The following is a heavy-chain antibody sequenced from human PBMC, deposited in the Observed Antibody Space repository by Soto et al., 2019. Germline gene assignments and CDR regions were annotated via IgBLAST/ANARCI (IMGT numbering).Heavy chain of an antibody. CDR2: ISAYNGNT. J-gene: IGHJ6*03. D-gene: IGHD2-15*01. V-gene: IGHV1-18*01. Sequence: ASVKVSCKASGYTFTSYGISWVRQAPGQGLEWMGWISAYNGNTNYAQKLQGRVTMTTDTSTSTAYMELRSLRSDDTAVYYCARVGYCSGGSCYSAYYYSYYYMDVWGKGTTVTVSS. CDR1: GYTFTSYG. CDR3: ARVGYCSGGSCYSAYYYSYYYMDV.